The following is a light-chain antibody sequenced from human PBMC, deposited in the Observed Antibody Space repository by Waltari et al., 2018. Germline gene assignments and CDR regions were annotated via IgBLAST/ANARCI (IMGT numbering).Light chain of an antibody. CDR3: QQYYTAPYS. CDR1: QSVFYNSNNKNY. CDR2: WAS. J-gene: IGKJ2*03. Sequence: DIVMTQSPDSLAVSLGERATIHCKSSQSVFYNSNNKNYIAWYQQKAGQPPKLLIYWASSRESGVPDRFSGSVSGTDFTLTISSLQAEDVAVYYCQQYYTAPYSFGQGTKLEIK. V-gene: IGKV4-1*01.